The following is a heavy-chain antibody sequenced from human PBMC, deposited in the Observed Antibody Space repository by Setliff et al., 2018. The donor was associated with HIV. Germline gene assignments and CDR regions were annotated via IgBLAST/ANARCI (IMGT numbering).Heavy chain of an antibody. J-gene: IGHJ3*02. CDR1: GGSFSGYY. D-gene: IGHD3-10*01. CDR2: INHSGST. CDR3: ARAHELYGSGSYYAFDI. V-gene: IGHV4-34*01. Sequence: SETLSLTCAVYGGSFSGYYWSWIRQPPGKGLEWIGEINHSGSTNYNPSLKSRVTISVDTSKNQFSLKLSSVTAADTAVYYCARAHELYGSGSYYAFDIWGQGTMVTVSS.